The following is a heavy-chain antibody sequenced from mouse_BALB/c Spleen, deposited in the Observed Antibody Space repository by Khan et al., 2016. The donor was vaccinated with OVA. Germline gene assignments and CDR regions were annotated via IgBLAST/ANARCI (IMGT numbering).Heavy chain of an antibody. CDR3: RRSGYGAFAY. CDR2: INPNNGGT. Sequence: VQLQESGAELVKPGASVKLSCKASGYTFSSYYMYWVKQRPGQGLEWIGEINPNNGGTNFNEKFKRKATLTVDKSSSTAYVQLSSLTSEDSAVYYCRRSGYGAFAYWGQGTLVTVSA. CDR1: GYTFSSYY. J-gene: IGHJ3*01. V-gene: IGHV1S81*02. D-gene: IGHD1-1*02.